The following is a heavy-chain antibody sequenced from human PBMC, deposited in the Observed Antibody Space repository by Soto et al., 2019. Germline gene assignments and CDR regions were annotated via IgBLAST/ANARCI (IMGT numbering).Heavy chain of an antibody. CDR2: ISSSSSTI. CDR3: ARGGSTAPYYYYYMDV. V-gene: IGHV3-48*04. J-gene: IGHJ6*03. CDR1: GFTFSSYS. D-gene: IGHD3-16*01. Sequence: GGSLRLSCAASGFTFSSYSMNWVRQAPGKGLEWVSYISSSSSTIYYADSVKGRFTISRDNAKNSLYLQMNSLRAEDTAVYYCARGGSTAPYYYYYMDVWGKGTTVTVSS.